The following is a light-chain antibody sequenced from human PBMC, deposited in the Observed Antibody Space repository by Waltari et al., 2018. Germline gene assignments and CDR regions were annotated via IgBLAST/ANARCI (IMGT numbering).Light chain of an antibody. CDR1: QSLVHSDGNTY. V-gene: IGKV2-30*02. Sequence: DVVMTQSPLSLPVTLGQPVTISCRSSQSLVHSDGNTYLSWFQQRPGQSPRRLIYKVSNRDSGVPDRFSGSGSGTGFTLKISRVEAEDVGVYYCMQGTDWPRWTFGQGTKVEIK. CDR3: MQGTDWPRWT. CDR2: KVS. J-gene: IGKJ1*01.